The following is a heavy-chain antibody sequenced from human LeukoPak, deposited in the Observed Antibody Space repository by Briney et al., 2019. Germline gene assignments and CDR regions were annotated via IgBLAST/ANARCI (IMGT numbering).Heavy chain of an antibody. J-gene: IGHJ5*02. V-gene: IGHV3-66*02. Sequence: GGSLRLSCVASGFSVSSYGMSWVRQAPGKAPEWVSLLYSDGGTYYADSVKGRFIISRDNSKNTLYLQMKHLRVEDTAVYHCVRDRAEGRAWVEFDPWGQGTVITVSS. CDR3: VRDRAEGRAWVEFDP. CDR1: GFSVSSYG. CDR2: LYSDGGT.